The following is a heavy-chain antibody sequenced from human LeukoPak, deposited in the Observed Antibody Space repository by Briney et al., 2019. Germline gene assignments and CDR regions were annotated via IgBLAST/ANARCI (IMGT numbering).Heavy chain of an antibody. Sequence: GGSLRLSCAASGLTFSSYWMSWVRQAPGKGLEWVANIKQDGSEKYYVDSVKGRFTISRDNAKNSLYLQMNSLRAEDTAVHYCARGSGYDYFGMDVWGKGTTVTVSS. J-gene: IGHJ6*04. CDR3: ARGSGYDYFGMDV. V-gene: IGHV3-7*03. CDR1: GLTFSSYW. D-gene: IGHD2-15*01. CDR2: IKQDGSEK.